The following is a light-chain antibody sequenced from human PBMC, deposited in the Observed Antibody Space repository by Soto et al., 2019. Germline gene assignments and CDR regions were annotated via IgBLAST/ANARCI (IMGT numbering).Light chain of an antibody. J-gene: IGKJ4*01. CDR1: QSVSSY. CDR3: QQRGSWPPLT. V-gene: IGKV3-11*01. Sequence: EIVLTQSPATLSLSPGERATLSCRASQSVSSYLAWYQQKPGQAPRLLIYDASNRATGIPARFSGSGSGTDFTLTISSLEPEDFAVYYCQQRGSWPPLTFGGGTKVEIK. CDR2: DAS.